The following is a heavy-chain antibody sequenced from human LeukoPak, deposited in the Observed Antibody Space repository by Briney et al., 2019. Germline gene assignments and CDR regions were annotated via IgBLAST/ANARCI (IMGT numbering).Heavy chain of an antibody. D-gene: IGHD3-10*01. CDR1: GFTFSSYA. J-gene: IGHJ4*02. CDR3: AKEWITMVRGVIIPYY. V-gene: IGHV3-23*01. Sequence: AGGSLRLSCAASGFTFSSYAMSWVRQAPGKGLEWVSAISGSGGSTYYADSVKGRFTISRDNSKNTLYLQMNSLRAEDTAVYYCAKEWITMVRGVIIPYYWGQGTLVTVSS. CDR2: ISGSGGST.